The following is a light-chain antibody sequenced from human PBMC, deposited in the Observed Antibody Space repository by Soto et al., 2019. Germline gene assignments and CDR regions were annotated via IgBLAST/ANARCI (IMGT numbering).Light chain of an antibody. CDR2: WAS. CDR1: QSVLYSSNNKNY. Sequence: DIVMTQSPDSLAVSLGERATINCKSSQSVLYSSNNKNYLAWYQQKPVQPPKLLIYWASTRESGVPDRFSGSGSGTDFTLTISSLQAEDVAVYYCQQCYSTPFAFGQGTRLEIK. V-gene: IGKV4-1*01. J-gene: IGKJ5*01. CDR3: QQCYSTPFA.